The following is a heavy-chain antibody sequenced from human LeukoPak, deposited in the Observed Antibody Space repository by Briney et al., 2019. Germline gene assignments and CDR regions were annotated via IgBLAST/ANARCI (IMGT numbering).Heavy chain of an antibody. V-gene: IGHV3-23*01. CDR1: GFTFSSYG. J-gene: IGHJ5*02. CDR3: AKDKSGGYDYWFDP. CDR2: ISGSGGST. Sequence: GGSLRLSCAASGFTFSSYGMSWVRQAPGKGLEWVSAISGSGGSTYYADSVKGRFTISRDNSKNTLYLQMNSLRAEDTAVYYCAKDKSGGYDYWFDPWGQGTLVTVSS. D-gene: IGHD5-12*01.